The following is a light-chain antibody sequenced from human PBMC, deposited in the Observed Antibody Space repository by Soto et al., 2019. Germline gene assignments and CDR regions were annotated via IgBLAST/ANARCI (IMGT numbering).Light chain of an antibody. J-gene: IGKJ4*01. CDR3: QQHTNYPT. Sequence: IQLTQSPSSLSASVGDRVTITRRASQGISSYLAWYQQKPGKVPKLLIYGASTLQSGVPSRFSGSGSGTDFTLAISSLQPEDFATYSCQQHTNYPTFGGGTKVEIK. V-gene: IGKV1-9*01. CDR1: QGISSY. CDR2: GAS.